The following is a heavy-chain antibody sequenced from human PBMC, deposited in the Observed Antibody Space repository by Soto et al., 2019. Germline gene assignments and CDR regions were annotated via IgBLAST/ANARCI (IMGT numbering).Heavy chain of an antibody. D-gene: IGHD1-7*01. CDR3: ARDPPTGTTLEWADS. CDR1: GFSFSSDS. CDR2: ISSSGSFK. J-gene: IGHJ4*02. V-gene: IGHV3-21*01. Sequence: EVQLVESGGGLVKPGGSLRLSCAASGFSFSSDSMGWVRQAPGKGLEWVSSISSSGSFKNYADSVKGRFTISRDNAKNSLYLLLSGPKEEDTAVYYCARDPPTGTTLEWADSWGQGTLVTVSS.